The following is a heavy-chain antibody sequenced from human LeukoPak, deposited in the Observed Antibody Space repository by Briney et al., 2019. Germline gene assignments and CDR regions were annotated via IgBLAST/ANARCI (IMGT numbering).Heavy chain of an antibody. J-gene: IGHJ5*02. V-gene: IGHV1-8*02. CDR1: GYTFTSYY. CDR2: MNSNSGNT. D-gene: IGHD3-22*01. CDR3: ARERRSYYYDSSGYWFDP. Sequence: GASVKVSCKASGYTFTSYYMHWVRQAPGQGLEWMGWMNSNSGNTGYAQKFQGRVTMTRNTSISTAYMELSSLRSEDTAVYYCARERRSYYYDSSGYWFDPWGQGTLVTVSS.